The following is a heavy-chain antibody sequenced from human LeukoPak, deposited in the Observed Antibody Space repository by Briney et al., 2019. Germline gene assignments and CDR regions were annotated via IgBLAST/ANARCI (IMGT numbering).Heavy chain of an antibody. CDR2: INPNSGGT. CDR3: ARDIVMVTYWFDP. D-gene: IGHD5-18*01. J-gene: IGHJ5*02. CDR1: GYTFSGYS. V-gene: IGHV1-2*02. Sequence: ASVKVSCKASGYTFSGYSMHWVRQAPGQGLEWMGWINPNSGGTNYAQKFQGRVTMTRDTSISTAYMELSRLRSDDTAVYYCARDIVMVTYWFDPWGQGTLVTVSS.